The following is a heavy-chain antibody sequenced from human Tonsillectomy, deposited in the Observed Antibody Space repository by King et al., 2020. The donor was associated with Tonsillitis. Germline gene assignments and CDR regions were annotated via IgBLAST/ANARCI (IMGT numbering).Heavy chain of an antibody. J-gene: IGHJ3*02. D-gene: IGHD3-3*01. V-gene: IGHV3-23*04. Sequence: VQLVESGGGLVQPGGSLRLSCEASGFTFSSYAMSWVRQAPGKGLEWVSAISGRGGSKSYADSVKGRFTISRDNSKKPLYLQMKILRAEDTAVYYCAAFLDDFWSCYYHDAFDIWGQGTMVTVSS. CDR2: ISGRGGSK. CDR1: GFTFSSYA. CDR3: AAFLDDFWSCYYHDAFDI.